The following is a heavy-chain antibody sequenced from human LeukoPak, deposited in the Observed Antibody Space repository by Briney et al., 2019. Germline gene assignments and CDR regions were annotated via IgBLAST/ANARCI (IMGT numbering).Heavy chain of an antibody. V-gene: IGHV1-2*02. Sequence: GASVKVSCKAAGYSFTGYYMHWVRQAPGQGLEWMGWINPDSGGTYYAQNFQGRAIMTRDTSISTGYMELSSLRSDDTAVYYCARDRAGKTVTHLIDYWGQGALVTVSS. CDR1: GYSFTGYY. CDR3: ARDRAGKTVTHLIDY. D-gene: IGHD4-17*01. J-gene: IGHJ4*02. CDR2: INPDSGGT.